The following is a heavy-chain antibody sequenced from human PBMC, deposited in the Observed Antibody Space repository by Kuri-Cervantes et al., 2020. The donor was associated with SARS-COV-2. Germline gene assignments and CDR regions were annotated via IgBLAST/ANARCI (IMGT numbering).Heavy chain of an antibody. Sequence: GESLKISCAASGFTFSSYGMHWVRQAPGKGLEWVAVISYDGSNKYYADSVKGRFTISRGNAKNSLYLQMNSLRAEDTAVYYCARVSPGGERNYYYYYYMDVWGKGTTVTVSS. D-gene: IGHD2-21*01. CDR3: ARVSPGGERNYYYYYYMDV. CDR2: ISYDGSNK. V-gene: IGHV3-30*03. J-gene: IGHJ6*03. CDR1: GFTFSSYG.